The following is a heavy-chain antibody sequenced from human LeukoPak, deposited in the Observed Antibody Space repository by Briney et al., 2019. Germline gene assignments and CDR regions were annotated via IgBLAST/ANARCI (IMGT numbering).Heavy chain of an antibody. D-gene: IGHD3-3*01. CDR2: ISYDGSNK. J-gene: IGHJ4*02. CDR1: GFTFSSYA. Sequence: GGSLRLSCAASGFTFSSYAMHWVRQAPGKGLEWVAVISYDGSNKYYADSVKGRFTISRDNSKNTLYLQMNSLRAEDTAVYYCAKETRITTPLPDYWGQGTLVTVSS. CDR3: AKETRITTPLPDY. V-gene: IGHV3-30*04.